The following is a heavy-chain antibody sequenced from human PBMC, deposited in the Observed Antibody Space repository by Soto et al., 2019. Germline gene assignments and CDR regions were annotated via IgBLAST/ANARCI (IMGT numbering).Heavy chain of an antibody. J-gene: IGHJ6*02. D-gene: IGHD4-17*01. CDR1: GYTFLSYS. V-gene: IGHV1-18*04. Sequence: QVQLVQSGSEMKKTGASVKVSCKASGYTFLSYSITWVRQAPGQGLEWMGWIDTYTGNTNYEQKFQGRVTMTTDSSTSTAYMELGSLTADDSAIYYCARDYALADNYGMDVWGQGTTVIVSS. CDR2: IDTYTGNT. CDR3: ARDYALADNYGMDV.